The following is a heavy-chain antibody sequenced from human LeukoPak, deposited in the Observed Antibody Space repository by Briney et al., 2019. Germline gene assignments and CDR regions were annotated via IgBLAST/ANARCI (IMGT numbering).Heavy chain of an antibody. CDR2: ISSSSGYI. Sequence: GGSLRLSCAASGFTFSTYTMSWVRQAPGKGLEWISSISSSSGYIYYADSVRGGFTISRATAGTVLKLQRNSMRAEDTPVYYRARARSPDDSWSGSNDYWGQGTLVTVSS. D-gene: IGHD3-3*01. CDR3: ARARSPDDSWSGSNDY. V-gene: IGHV3-21*01. J-gene: IGHJ4*02. CDR1: GFTFSTYT.